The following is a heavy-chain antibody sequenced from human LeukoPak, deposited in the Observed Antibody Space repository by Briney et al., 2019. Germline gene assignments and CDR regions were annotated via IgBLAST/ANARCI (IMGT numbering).Heavy chain of an antibody. D-gene: IGHD3-9*01. Sequence: SETLSLTCAVYGGSFSGYYWSWIRQPPGKGLEWIGQINHSGSPNYNPSLKSRVTISVDTSKNQFSLKLTSVTAADTAVYYCARGNYDILTGYYPAYAFDIWGQGTMVTVSS. J-gene: IGHJ3*02. CDR3: ARGNYDILTGYYPAYAFDI. V-gene: IGHV4-34*01. CDR2: INHSGSP. CDR1: GGSFSGYY.